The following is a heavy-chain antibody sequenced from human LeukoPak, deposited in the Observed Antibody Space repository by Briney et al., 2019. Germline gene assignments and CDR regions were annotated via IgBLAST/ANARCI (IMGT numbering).Heavy chain of an antibody. D-gene: IGHD1-26*01. J-gene: IGHJ4*02. Sequence: GGSLRLSCAASGFTFSNYAMSWVRQAPGKRLEWVSDISGSGGSTYYADPVKGRFTISRDNSKDTVDLQMNSPRAEDTAVYCCAKHPIVGATGNFDYWGQGTLVTVSS. CDR1: GFTFSNYA. CDR3: AKHPIVGATGNFDY. CDR2: ISGSGGST. V-gene: IGHV3-23*01.